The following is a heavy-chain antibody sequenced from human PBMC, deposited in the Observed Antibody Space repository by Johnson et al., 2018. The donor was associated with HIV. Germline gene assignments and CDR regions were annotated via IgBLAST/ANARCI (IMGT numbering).Heavy chain of an antibody. CDR2: VSYDGSNK. Sequence: QVQLVESGGGVVQPGRSLRLSCVVSGFTFSSYTMHWVRQAPGKGLEWLAVVSYDGSNKYYADSVKGRFTISRDNSKNTLYLQMNSLRAEDTAVYYCRAAKDSQTHFSIAVVDYLDAFDIWGQGTMVTVSS. J-gene: IGHJ3*02. CDR3: RAAKDSQTHFSIAVVDYLDAFDI. CDR1: GFTFSSYT. V-gene: IGHV3-30*04. D-gene: IGHD6-19*01.